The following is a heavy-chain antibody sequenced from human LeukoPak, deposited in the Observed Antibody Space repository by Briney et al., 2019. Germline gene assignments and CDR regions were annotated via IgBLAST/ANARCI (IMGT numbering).Heavy chain of an antibody. CDR2: IIPILGIA. V-gene: IGHV1-69*04. Sequence: SVNVSCKASGGTFSSYAISWVRHAPGQGLKWMGSIIPILGIANYAQKFQGRVTITADKSTSTAYMKLSSQRSEDTAVHYCASPDSGDYFDYWGQGTLVTVSS. D-gene: IGHD3-10*01. CDR1: GGTFSSYA. J-gene: IGHJ4*02. CDR3: ASPDSGDYFDY.